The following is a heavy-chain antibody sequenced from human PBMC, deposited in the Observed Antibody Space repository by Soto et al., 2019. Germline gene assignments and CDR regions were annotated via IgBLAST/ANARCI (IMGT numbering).Heavy chain of an antibody. CDR2: IIPILGIA. CDR3: TYYDILTGYSN. J-gene: IGHJ4*02. V-gene: IGHV1-69*02. D-gene: IGHD3-9*01. Sequence: SVKVSCKASGGTFSSYTISWVRQAPGQGLEWMGRIIPILGIANYAQKFQGRVTITADKSTSTAYMELSSLRSEDTAVYYCTYYDILTGYSNWGQGTLVNVSS. CDR1: GGTFSSYT.